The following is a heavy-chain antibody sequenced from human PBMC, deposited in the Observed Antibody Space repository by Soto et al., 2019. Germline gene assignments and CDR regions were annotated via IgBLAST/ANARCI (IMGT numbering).Heavy chain of an antibody. CDR1: GGSMSSNNW. CDR2: IYHSGST. CDR3: ARVPDR. D-gene: IGHD2-2*01. J-gene: IGHJ5*02. Sequence: SETLSLTCAVSGGSMSSNNWWSWVRQPPGKGLEWIGYIYHSGSTYYNPSLKSRVTISVDRSKNQFSLKLSSVTAADTAVYYCARVPDRWGQGTLVTVSS. V-gene: IGHV4-4*02.